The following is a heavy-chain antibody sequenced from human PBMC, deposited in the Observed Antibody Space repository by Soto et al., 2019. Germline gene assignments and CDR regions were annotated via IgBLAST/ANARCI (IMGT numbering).Heavy chain of an antibody. CDR2: ISYSGST. D-gene: IGHD3-22*01. Sequence: LSLTCTVSGGSISSGGYYWGWIRQHPGKGLEWIGYISYSGSTYYNPSLESRVTMSVDTSKNQFSLKLSSVTAADTAVYYCARDALSRDSIWGQGTLVTVSS. CDR1: GGSISSGGYY. J-gene: IGHJ4*02. V-gene: IGHV4-31*03. CDR3: ARDALSRDSI.